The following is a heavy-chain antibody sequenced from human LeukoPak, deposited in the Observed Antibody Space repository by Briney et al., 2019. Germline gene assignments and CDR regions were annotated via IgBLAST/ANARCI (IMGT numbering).Heavy chain of an antibody. CDR2: INPNSGGT. CDR1: GYTFTGYY. V-gene: IGHV1-2*02. J-gene: IGHJ4*02. CDR3: ARDSRYYYGSGSYLMFDY. D-gene: IGHD3-10*01. Sequence: GASVKVSCKASGYTFTGYYMHWVRQAPGQGLEWMGWINPNSGGTNYAQKFQGRVTMTRDTSISTAYMELSRLRSDDTAVYYCARDSRYYYGSGSYLMFDYWGQGTLVTVSS.